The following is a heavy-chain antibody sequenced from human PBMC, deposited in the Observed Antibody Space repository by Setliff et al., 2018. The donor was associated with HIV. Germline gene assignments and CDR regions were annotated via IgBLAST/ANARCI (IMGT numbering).Heavy chain of an antibody. CDR2: ISIGSGGAI. D-gene: IGHD3-3*01. Sequence: PGGSLRLSCAASGFTFNIYAMSWVRQAPGRGLEWVSSISIGSGGAIDYADSVQGRFTISRDNSKNSLYLQMNSLRVEDTAVYYCARDYLYYNLYNGSPVYGMDVWGQGTTVTVSS. V-gene: IGHV3-21*01. J-gene: IGHJ6*02. CDR1: GFTFNIYA. CDR3: ARDYLYYNLYNGSPVYGMDV.